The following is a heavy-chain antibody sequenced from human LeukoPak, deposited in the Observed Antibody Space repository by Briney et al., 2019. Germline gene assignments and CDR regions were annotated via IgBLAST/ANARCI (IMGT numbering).Heavy chain of an antibody. J-gene: IGHJ4*02. CDR3: AREGLDY. CDR2: IHHSGIT. Sequence: SETLSLTCTASGYSISSGFYWGWIRQSPGKGLEWIASIHHSGITYYNPSLTSRVTISLDTSKNQFSLKLTSVTAADTAVYYCAREGLDYWGQGTLVTVSS. V-gene: IGHV4-38-2*02. CDR1: GYSISSGFY.